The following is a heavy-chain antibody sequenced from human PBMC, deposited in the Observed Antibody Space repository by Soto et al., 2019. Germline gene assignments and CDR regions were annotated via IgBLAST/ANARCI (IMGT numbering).Heavy chain of an antibody. CDR1: GFTFSTYD. J-gene: IGHJ5*01. Sequence: EVQLVESGGALVQPGGSLRLSCVVSGFTFSTYDMHWFRQPTGKGLEWVSGIGKTGDTYYPGSVKGRFTISRENAKNSLYLQMNSRRAGDTAVYYCARARYSGFDSWGQGTLVTVSS. V-gene: IGHV3-13*04. CDR3: ARARYSGFDS. CDR2: IGKTGDT. D-gene: IGHD1-26*01.